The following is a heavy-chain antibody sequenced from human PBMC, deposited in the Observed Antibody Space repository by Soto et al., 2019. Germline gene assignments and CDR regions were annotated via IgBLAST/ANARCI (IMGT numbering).Heavy chain of an antibody. CDR1: GGSFSGYY. CDR2: INHSGST. D-gene: IGHD6-25*01. J-gene: IGHJ4*02. Sequence: QVQLQQWGAGLLKPSETLSLTCAVYGGSFSGYYWSWIRQPTGKGLEWIGEINHSGSTNYNPSLKSRVTISVDTSKNQFSLKLSSVTAADTAVYYCARGFAARRVRDYWGQGTLVTVSS. CDR3: ARGFAARRVRDY. V-gene: IGHV4-34*01.